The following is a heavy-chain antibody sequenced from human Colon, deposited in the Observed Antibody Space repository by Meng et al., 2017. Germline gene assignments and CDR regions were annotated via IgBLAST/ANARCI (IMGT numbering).Heavy chain of an antibody. CDR2: INHTGNT. Sequence: QVQPQQGGAGLLKPSETLSLTCAFYGGSFSGYSWSWIRQPPGKGLEWIGEINHTGNTSYNPSLKSRLTISVDTSKNQFSLNLSSVTAADTALYYCARSVRLGVAGKSGAYWGQGTLVTVSS. V-gene: IGHV4-34*01. J-gene: IGHJ4*02. D-gene: IGHD6-19*01. CDR1: GGSFSGYS. CDR3: ARSVRLGVAGKSGAY.